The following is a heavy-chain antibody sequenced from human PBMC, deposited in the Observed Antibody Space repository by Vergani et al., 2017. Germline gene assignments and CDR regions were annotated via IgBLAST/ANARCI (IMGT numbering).Heavy chain of an antibody. D-gene: IGHD3-22*01. Sequence: EVQLVESGGGLVTPGGSLRLSCAASGFTFSSYSMNWVRQAPGKWLEWVSSISSSSSYIYYADSVKGRFTISRDNAKNSLYLQMNSLRAEDTAVYYCARELFYYDSSGYYSGFVDDWGQGTLVTVSS. J-gene: IGHJ4*02. CDR1: GFTFSSYS. CDR3: ARELFYYDSSGYYSGFVDD. V-gene: IGHV3-21*01. CDR2: ISSSSSYI.